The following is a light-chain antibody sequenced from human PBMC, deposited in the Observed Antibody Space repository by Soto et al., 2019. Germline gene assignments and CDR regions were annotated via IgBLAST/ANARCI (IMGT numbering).Light chain of an antibody. Sequence: VLPQSPDTLSLSPGDRATLSCRASQSVRSTFLAWYQQKPGQAPRLLIYGASNRAAGIPERFSGSASGTEFTLTISRLEPDDSSVYDCQQYHDSPMNTFGQGTKLQI. CDR1: QSVRSTF. CDR3: QQYHDSPMNT. J-gene: IGKJ2*01. CDR2: GAS. V-gene: IGKV3-20*01.